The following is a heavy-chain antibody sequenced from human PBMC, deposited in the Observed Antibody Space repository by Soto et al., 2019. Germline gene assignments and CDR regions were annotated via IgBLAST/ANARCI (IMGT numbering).Heavy chain of an antibody. CDR1: GYIFTDYY. J-gene: IGHJ6*02. D-gene: IGHD3-10*01. CDR3: ARVGHYYYGMDV. Sequence: ASVKVSCKASGYIFTDYYMHWVRQAPGQGLEWMGWINAGNDNTKYSQKFQGRVTITRDTSASTVYMELSSLSSEDTAVYYCARVGHYYYGMDVWGQGTTVTVSS. V-gene: IGHV1-3*01. CDR2: INAGNDNT.